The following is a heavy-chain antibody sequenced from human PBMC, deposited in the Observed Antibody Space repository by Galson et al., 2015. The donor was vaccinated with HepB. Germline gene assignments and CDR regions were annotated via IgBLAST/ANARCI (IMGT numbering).Heavy chain of an antibody. J-gene: IGHJ6*02. V-gene: IGHV1-18*04. Sequence: SVKVSCKASGYTFTSYGISWVRQAPGQGLEWMGWISAYNGNTNYAQKLQGRVTMTTDTSTSTAYMELRSLRSDDTAVYYCARDLILEYQLLGGYYYGMDVWGQGTTVTVSS. CDR3: ARDLILEYQLLGGYYYGMDV. CDR1: GYTFTSYG. D-gene: IGHD2-2*01. CDR2: ISAYNGNT.